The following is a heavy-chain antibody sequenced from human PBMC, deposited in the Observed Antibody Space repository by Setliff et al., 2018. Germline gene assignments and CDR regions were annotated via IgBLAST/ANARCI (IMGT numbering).Heavy chain of an antibody. V-gene: IGHV1-46*01. CDR1: GYTFTNYY. CDR3: ARAQSWSGGPYYFDN. CDR2: INPSGGST. D-gene: IGHD3-3*01. Sequence: ASVKVSCKASGYTFTNYYIHWVRQAPGQGLEWVGIINPSGGSTSYAQKFQGRVTMTRNTSISTAYMDLSSLRFEDTAVYYCARAQSWSGGPYYFDNWGQGTLVTAPQ. J-gene: IGHJ4*02.